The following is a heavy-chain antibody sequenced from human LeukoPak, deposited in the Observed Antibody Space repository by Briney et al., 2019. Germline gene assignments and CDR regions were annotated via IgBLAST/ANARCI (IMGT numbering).Heavy chain of an antibody. Sequence: SETLSLTCTVSGGSISSGDYYWSWIRHPPGKGLEWIGYIYYSGSTYYNPSLKSRVTISVDTSKNQFSLKLSSVTAADTAVYYCARAEWELPFDYWGQGTLVTVSS. D-gene: IGHD1-26*01. V-gene: IGHV4-30-4*08. J-gene: IGHJ4*02. CDR2: IYYSGST. CDR1: GGSISSGDYY. CDR3: ARAEWELPFDY.